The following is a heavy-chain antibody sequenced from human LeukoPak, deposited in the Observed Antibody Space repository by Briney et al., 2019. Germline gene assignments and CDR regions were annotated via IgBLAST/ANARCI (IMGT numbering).Heavy chain of an antibody. J-gene: IGHJ4*02. Sequence: SETLSLTCTVSGGSISSYYWSWIRQPTGKGLEWIGRIYTSGSTNYNPSLKSRLTMSVDTSKNQFSLKLSSVTAADTAVYYCASSPLSVAGDTFDYWGQGSLVTVSS. V-gene: IGHV4-4*07. CDR2: IYTSGST. CDR1: GGSISSYY. CDR3: ASSPLSVAGDTFDY. D-gene: IGHD6-19*01.